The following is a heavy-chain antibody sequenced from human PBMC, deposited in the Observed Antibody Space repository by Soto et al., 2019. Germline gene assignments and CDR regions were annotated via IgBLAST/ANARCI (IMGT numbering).Heavy chain of an antibody. CDR3: ARTAYYYDSSGYYFDC. CDR2: IWYDGRNT. Sequence: QVQLVESGGGVVQPGRSLRLSCAASGFTFSSYGMHWVRQAPGKGLGWVAVIWYDGRNTYYADSVKGRFTTARDNSKNTLYLQMNSLRAEDTAVYYCARTAYYYDSSGYYFDCWGQGTLVTISS. D-gene: IGHD3-22*01. CDR1: GFTFSSYG. V-gene: IGHV3-33*01. J-gene: IGHJ4*02.